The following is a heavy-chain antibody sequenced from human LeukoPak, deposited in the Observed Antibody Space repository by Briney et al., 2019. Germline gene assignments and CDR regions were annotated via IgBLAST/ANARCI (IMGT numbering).Heavy chain of an antibody. D-gene: IGHD1-26*01. CDR2: GDHFGGA. CDR3: ARLSDLYNGTYLLDS. V-gene: IGHV4-59*02. CDR1: GNSVTSYY. J-gene: IGHJ4*02. Sequence: SETLSLTCTVSGNSVTSYYWSWMRQPPGKGLEWIGYGDHFGGAIYNPSLKSRVTISVDSSKNQFSLRLTSVTAADTAVYHCARLSDLYNGTYLLDSWSQGTLVTVSS.